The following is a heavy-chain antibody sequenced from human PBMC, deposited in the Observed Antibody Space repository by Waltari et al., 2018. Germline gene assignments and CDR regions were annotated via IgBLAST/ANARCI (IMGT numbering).Heavy chain of an antibody. D-gene: IGHD3-9*01. Sequence: QVQLQESGPGLVKPSETLSLTCTVPGCSISSHYWSWLRQPPGKGLEWIGYIYYSGSTNYNPSLKSRVTISVDTSKNQFSLKLSSVTAADTAVYYCARDFDTWFDPWGQGTLVTVSS. CDR1: GCSISSHY. V-gene: IGHV4-59*11. CDR3: ARDFDTWFDP. J-gene: IGHJ5*02. CDR2: IYYSGST.